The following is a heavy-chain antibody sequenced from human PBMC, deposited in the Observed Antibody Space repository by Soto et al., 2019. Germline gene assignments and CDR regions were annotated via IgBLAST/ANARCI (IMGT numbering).Heavy chain of an antibody. Sequence: SETLSLTCTVSGASISGFYCSWIRKSAGKGLEWIGRIYATGTTDYNPSLKSRVMMSVDTSKKQFSLKLRSVTAADTAVYYCVRDGTKTLRDWFDPWGQGISVTVSA. CDR3: VRDGTKTLRDWFDP. V-gene: IGHV4-4*07. CDR1: GASISGFY. J-gene: IGHJ5*02. D-gene: IGHD1-1*01. CDR2: IYATGTT.